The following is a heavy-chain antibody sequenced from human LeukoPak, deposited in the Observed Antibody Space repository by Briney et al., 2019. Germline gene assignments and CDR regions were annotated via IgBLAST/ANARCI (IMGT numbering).Heavy chain of an antibody. J-gene: IGHJ4*02. D-gene: IGHD1-26*01. CDR2: IYYSGST. V-gene: IGHV4-30-4*08. CDR3: ARDSGSYYGY. CDR1: GGSISSGDYY. Sequence: IPSETLSLTSTVSGGSISSGDYYWSWIRQPPGKGLEWIGYIYYSGSTYYNPSLKSRVTISVDTSKNQFSLKLSSVIAADTAVYYCARDSGSYYGYWGQGTLVTVSS.